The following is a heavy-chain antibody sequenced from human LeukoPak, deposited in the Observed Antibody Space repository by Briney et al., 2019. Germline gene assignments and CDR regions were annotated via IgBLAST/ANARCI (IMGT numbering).Heavy chain of an antibody. CDR2: MYSGGTT. CDR3: AMANSGNDCEGNFDF. V-gene: IGHV3-53*01. Sequence: GGSLRLSCAASGFSVTKNYMSWVRQAPGKGLEWVSVMYSGGTTYYTDSVKGRFTISRDNSKNMVYLQMNSLRGDDTAVYYCAMANSGNDCEGNFDFWGQGTRVTVSS. J-gene: IGHJ4*02. CDR1: GFSVTKNY. D-gene: IGHD5-12*01.